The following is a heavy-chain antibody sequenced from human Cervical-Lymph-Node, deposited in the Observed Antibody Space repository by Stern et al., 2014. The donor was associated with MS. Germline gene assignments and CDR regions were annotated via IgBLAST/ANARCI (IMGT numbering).Heavy chain of an antibody. CDR2: VIPFEGTS. CDR3: ARGSGDNWFGP. D-gene: IGHD3-10*01. Sequence: EQLVESGAEVKKPGSSVKVSCKSSGGISWVRQAPGQGLEWMGGVIPFEGTSNYAQKFQGRVEITVDTSTNTTYLNLRKLTSADTAIYYCARGSGDNWFGPWGQGTLVPVSS. J-gene: IGHJ5*02. CDR1: GG. V-gene: IGHV1-69*06.